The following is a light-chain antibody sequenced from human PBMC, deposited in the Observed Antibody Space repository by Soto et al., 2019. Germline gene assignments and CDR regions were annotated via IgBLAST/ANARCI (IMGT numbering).Light chain of an antibody. CDR1: QSISSW. CDR3: QQYNSFPWP. J-gene: IGKJ1*01. V-gene: IGKV1-5*01. Sequence: DIQMTQSPSTLSASVGDRVTITCWASQSISSWLAWYQQKPGKAPKLLIYDASSLESGVPSRFSGSGSGTEFTLTISSLQPDDFATYYCQQYNSFPWPFGQGTKVEIK. CDR2: DAS.